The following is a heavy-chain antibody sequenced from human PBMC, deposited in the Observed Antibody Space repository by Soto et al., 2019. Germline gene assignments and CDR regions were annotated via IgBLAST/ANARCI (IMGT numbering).Heavy chain of an antibody. J-gene: IGHJ1*01. CDR3: ARDRAYSGYEH. V-gene: IGHV4-59*01. CDR2: IYYSGST. D-gene: IGHD5-12*01. Sequence: SETLSLTCTVSGGSISSYYWSWIRQPPGKGLEWIGYIYYSGSTNYNPSLKSRVTISVDTSKNQFSLKLSSVTAADTAVYYCARDRAYSGYEHWGQGTLVTVSS. CDR1: GGSISSYY.